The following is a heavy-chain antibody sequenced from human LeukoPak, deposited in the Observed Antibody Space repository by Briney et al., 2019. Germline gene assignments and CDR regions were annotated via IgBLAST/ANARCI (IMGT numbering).Heavy chain of an antibody. CDR1: DGSITNYD. CDR3: ARGYGDFRVEGRYFHS. V-gene: IGHV4-59*01. J-gene: IGHJ4*02. Sequence: SETLSLTCTVSDGSITNYDWSWVRQPPGKGLEFIGHVHYSGTANYNPSLRSRVTISIDTSKKHFFLKLKSVTAPDTAVYYCARGYGDFRVEGRYFHSWGQGTLVTVSS. CDR2: VHYSGTA. D-gene: IGHD4-17*01.